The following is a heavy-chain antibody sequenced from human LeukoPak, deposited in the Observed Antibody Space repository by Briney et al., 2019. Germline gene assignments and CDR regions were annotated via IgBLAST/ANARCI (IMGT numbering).Heavy chain of an antibody. Sequence: GGSLRLSCAASGFTFSDYYMGWIRAAPGKGLEGVSYISSSGSTIYYADSGKGRFTISRDNAKNSLYLQMNSLRAEDTAVYYCARRMGYFDWLLRLFPYYYYGMDVWGQGTTVTVSS. CDR3: ARRMGYFDWLLRLFPYYYYGMDV. J-gene: IGHJ6*02. V-gene: IGHV3-11*01. D-gene: IGHD3-9*01. CDR2: ISSSGSTI. CDR1: GFTFSDYY.